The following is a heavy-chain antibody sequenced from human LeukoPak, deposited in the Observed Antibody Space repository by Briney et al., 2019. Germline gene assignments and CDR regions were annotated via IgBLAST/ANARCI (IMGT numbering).Heavy chain of an antibody. CDR2: IYYSGST. J-gene: IGHJ3*02. CDR3: ARQGARYYDSSGNYPDAFDI. CDR1: GGSISSGGYY. Sequence: SSETLSLTCTVSGGSISSGGYYWSWIRQHPGKGLEWIGYIYYSGSTYYNPSLKSRVTISVDTSKNQFSLKLSSVTAADTAVYYCARQGARYYDSSGNYPDAFDIWGQGTMVTVSS. D-gene: IGHD3-22*01. V-gene: IGHV4-31*03.